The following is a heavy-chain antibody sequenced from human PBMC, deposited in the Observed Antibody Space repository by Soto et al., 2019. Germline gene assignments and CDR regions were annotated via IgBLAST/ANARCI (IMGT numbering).Heavy chain of an antibody. CDR2: TYYRSKWYN. CDR1: GDSVSSNSAS. CDR3: ARDNFQGNWNQNHNYGMDV. V-gene: IGHV6-1*01. Sequence: PSRTLSLTRAISGDSVSSNSASWNLIRQSPSRGLEWLGRTYYRSKWYNDYAVYVKSRITINPDTSKNQFSLQLNSVTPEDTAVYYCARDNFQGNWNQNHNYGMDVWGQGTTVTVYS. J-gene: IGHJ6*02. D-gene: IGHD1-1*01.